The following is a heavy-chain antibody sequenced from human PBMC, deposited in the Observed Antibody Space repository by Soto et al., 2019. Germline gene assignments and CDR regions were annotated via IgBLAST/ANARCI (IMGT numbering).Heavy chain of an antibody. Sequence: QITLKESGPTVVKPTQTLTLTCTFSGFSLSASGVGVAWIRQPPGKALEWLALIYWDDDKRYSPSLKSRLTITEGTSKDQVVLTMTNVDPGETATYYCAHRLRVDDFDIWGQGTVVTVAS. V-gene: IGHV2-5*02. CDR2: IYWDDDK. CDR3: AHRLRVDDFDI. J-gene: IGHJ3*02. CDR1: GFSLSASGVG.